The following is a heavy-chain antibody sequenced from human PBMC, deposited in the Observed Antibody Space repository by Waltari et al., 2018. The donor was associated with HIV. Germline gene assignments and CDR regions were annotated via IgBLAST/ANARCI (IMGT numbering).Heavy chain of an antibody. V-gene: IGHV3-48*04. D-gene: IGHD3-9*01. CDR1: GFTFSSYS. Sequence: EVQLVESGGGLVQPGGSLRLSCAASGFTFSSYSMTWVRQAPGKGLEWVSYISSSSSTIYYADSVKGRFTISRDNAKNSLYLQMNSLRAEDTAVYYCARGGDDILTGPPTLMDVWGQGTTVTVSS. CDR3: ARGGDDILTGPPTLMDV. CDR2: ISSSSSTI. J-gene: IGHJ6*02.